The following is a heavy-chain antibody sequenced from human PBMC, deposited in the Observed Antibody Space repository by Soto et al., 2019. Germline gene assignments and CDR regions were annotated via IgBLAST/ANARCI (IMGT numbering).Heavy chain of an antibody. CDR3: AKDLRAAAGPNSAYYYYGMDV. V-gene: IGHV3-30*18. J-gene: IGHJ6*02. CDR2: ISYDGSNK. D-gene: IGHD6-13*01. Sequence: HPGGSLRLSCAASGFTFSSYGMHWVRQAPGKGLEWVAVISYDGSNKYYADSVKGRFTISRDNSKNTLYLQMNSLRAEDTAVYYCAKDLRAAAGPNSAYYYYGMDVWGQGTTVTVSS. CDR1: GFTFSSYG.